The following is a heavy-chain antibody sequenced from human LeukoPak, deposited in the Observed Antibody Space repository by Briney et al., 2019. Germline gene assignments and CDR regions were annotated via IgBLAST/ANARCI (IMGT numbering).Heavy chain of an antibody. CDR2: IYSDNT. V-gene: IGHV3-53*01. CDR1: GFTVSSNS. Sequence: GGSLRLSCTVSGFTVSSNSMSWVRQAPGKGLEWVSFIYSDNTHYSDSVKGRFTISRDNSKNTLYLQMNSLRAEDTAVYYCAKKRIAVAGTYWFDPWGQGTLVTVSS. J-gene: IGHJ5*02. D-gene: IGHD6-19*01. CDR3: AKKRIAVAGTYWFDP.